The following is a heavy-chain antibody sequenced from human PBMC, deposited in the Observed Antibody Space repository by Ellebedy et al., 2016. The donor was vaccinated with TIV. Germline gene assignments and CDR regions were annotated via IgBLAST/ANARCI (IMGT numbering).Heavy chain of an antibody. V-gene: IGHV3-9*01. CDR2: ISWNSGSI. Sequence: SLKISCAASGFTFDDYAMTWVRQDPGKGLEWVSSISWNSGSIGYADSVKGRFTISRDNAKNSLYLQMNSLRAEDTAFYYCAKDSRRGMGFDYWGQGSLVTVSS. J-gene: IGHJ4*02. CDR3: AKDSRRGMGFDY. D-gene: IGHD6-13*01. CDR1: GFTFDDYA.